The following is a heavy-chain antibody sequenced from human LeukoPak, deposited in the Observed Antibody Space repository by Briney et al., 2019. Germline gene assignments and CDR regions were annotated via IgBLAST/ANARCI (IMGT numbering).Heavy chain of an antibody. CDR3: ARGYSSSWSRFDY. CDR2: IIPIFGTA. Sequence: GASVKVSCKASGGTFSSYAISWVRQAPGQGLEWMGGIIPIFGTANYAQKFQGRVTITTDESTSSAYMELSSLRSEDTAVYYCARGYSSSWSRFDYWGQGTLVTVSS. V-gene: IGHV1-69*05. D-gene: IGHD6-13*01. J-gene: IGHJ4*02. CDR1: GGTFSSYA.